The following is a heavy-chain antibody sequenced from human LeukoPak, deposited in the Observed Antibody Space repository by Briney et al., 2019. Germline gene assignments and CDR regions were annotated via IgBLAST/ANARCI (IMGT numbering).Heavy chain of an antibody. Sequence: LAGGSLRLSCAASGFRFDDYAMHWVRQAPGKGLEWVSLIRWDGANTYYADSVNSRFTMSRDNSKNSLYLQINSLRPEDTALYFCARGTGSHSRFFDYWGQGTLVTVSS. J-gene: IGHJ4*02. V-gene: IGHV3-43D*04. CDR3: ARGTGSHSRFFDY. CDR1: GFRFDDYA. CDR2: IRWDGANT. D-gene: IGHD3-10*01.